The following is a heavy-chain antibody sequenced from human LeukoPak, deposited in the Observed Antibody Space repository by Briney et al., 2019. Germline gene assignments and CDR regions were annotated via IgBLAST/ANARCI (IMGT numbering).Heavy chain of an antibody. CDR3: ARDNWVDC. J-gene: IGHJ5*01. CDR1: GYTFTDFY. Sequence: GASVKVSCKVSGYTFTDFYIHWMRQAPGQGPEWLACIDPNTGGADYARKFQGRVTTTRDTSINTVYMELSSLTSDDTAVYYCARDNWVDCWGQGTLVTVSS. V-gene: IGHV1-2*02. CDR2: IDPNTGGA.